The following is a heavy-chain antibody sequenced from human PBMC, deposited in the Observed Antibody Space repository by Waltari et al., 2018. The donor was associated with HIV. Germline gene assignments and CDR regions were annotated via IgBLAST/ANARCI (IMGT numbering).Heavy chain of an antibody. CDR1: GYSFPSCW. CDR3: ARYRYSGSYSPYNYDMDV. V-gene: IGHV5-51*03. CDR2: IYPGDSDT. J-gene: IGHJ6*02. Sequence: EIQLVQSGEEVKETRASLKSSGKGFGYSFPSCWIGWVRRMPGKGLEWRGIIYPGDSDTRYIPSFQGQVTISADKSINTAYLQWSRLKASDTAIYYCARYRYSGSYSPYNYDMDVWGHGTTVTVSS. D-gene: IGHD1-26*01.